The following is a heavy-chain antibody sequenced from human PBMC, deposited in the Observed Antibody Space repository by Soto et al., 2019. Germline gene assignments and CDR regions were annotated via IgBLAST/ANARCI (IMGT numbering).Heavy chain of an antibody. J-gene: IGHJ5*02. CDR2: INPHGGST. CDR1: RDTFTRYY. V-gene: IGHV1-46*01. Sequence: ASVKVSCKAPRDTFTRYYINWVRQAPGQGLEWMGVINPHGGSTAYAQKFKGRVTLTRDTSASTVYMEVSSLTSEDTAMYYCARSSGGNFGIIIEGTNWFATWGQGSMVTVSS. D-gene: IGHD1-26*01. CDR3: ARSSGGNFGIIIEGTNWFAT.